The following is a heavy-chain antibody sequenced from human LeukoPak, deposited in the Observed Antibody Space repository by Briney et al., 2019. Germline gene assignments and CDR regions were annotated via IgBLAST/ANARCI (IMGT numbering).Heavy chain of an antibody. D-gene: IGHD1-14*01. CDR3: AKPARTDYADY. Sequence: GGPLRLSCVASGFTFSSYAMNWVRQAPGKGLEWVSSINGSGDRTYYADSVKGRFTISRDNSKNTLYLQMNSLRAEDTAVYYCAKPARTDYADYWGQGTLVTVSS. CDR2: INGSGDRT. CDR1: GFTFSSYA. J-gene: IGHJ4*02. V-gene: IGHV3-23*01.